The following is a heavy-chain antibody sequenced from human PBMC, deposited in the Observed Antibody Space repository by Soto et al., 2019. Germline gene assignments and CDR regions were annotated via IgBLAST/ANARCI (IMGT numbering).Heavy chain of an antibody. J-gene: IGHJ5*02. CDR3: AKPARYNWNVNWFDP. CDR2: ISYDGSNK. D-gene: IGHD1-20*01. Sequence: QVKLVESRGGVVQPGRSLRLSCAASGFTFSSYGMHWVRQAPGKGLEWVAVISYDGSNKYYADSVKGRFTISRDNSKNTLYLQMNSLRAEDTAVYYCAKPARYNWNVNWFDPWGQGTLVTVSS. V-gene: IGHV3-30*18. CDR1: GFTFSSYG.